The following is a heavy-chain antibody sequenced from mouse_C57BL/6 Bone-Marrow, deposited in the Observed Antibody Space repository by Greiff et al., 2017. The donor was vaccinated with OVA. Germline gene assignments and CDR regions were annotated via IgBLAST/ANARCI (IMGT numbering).Heavy chain of an antibody. J-gene: IGHJ1*03. CDR1: GYTFTEYT. CDR2: FYPGSGSI. CDR3: ARHEEADSNYVGYFDV. Sequence: QVHVKQSGAELVKPGASVKLSCKASGYTFTEYTIHWVKQRSGQGLEWIGWFYPGSGSIKYNENFKDKATLTADKYSSTVYMELSRLTSEDSAVYFCARHEEADSNYVGYFDVWGTGTTVTVSS. V-gene: IGHV1-62-2*01. D-gene: IGHD2-5*01.